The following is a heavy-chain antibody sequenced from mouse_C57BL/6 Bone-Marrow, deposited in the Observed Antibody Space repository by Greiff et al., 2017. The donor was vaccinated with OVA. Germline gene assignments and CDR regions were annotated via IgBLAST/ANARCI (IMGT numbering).Heavy chain of an antibody. Sequence: EVHLVESEGGLVQPGRSMKLSCTASGFTFSDYYMAWVRQVPEKGLEWVANINYDGSSTYYLDSLKSRFIISRDNAKNILYLQMSSLKSEDTATYYCARKDYYGSSLGYFDVWGTGTTVTVSS. CDR1: GFTFSDYY. V-gene: IGHV5-16*01. CDR2: INYDGSST. CDR3: ARKDYYGSSLGYFDV. D-gene: IGHD1-1*01. J-gene: IGHJ1*03.